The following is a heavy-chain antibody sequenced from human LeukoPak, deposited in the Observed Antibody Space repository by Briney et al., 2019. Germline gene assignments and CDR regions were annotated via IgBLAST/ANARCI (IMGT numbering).Heavy chain of an antibody. V-gene: IGHV4-39*07. CDR1: GGSISTSSYY. J-gene: IGHJ3*02. CDR2: IFYSGST. Sequence: PSETLSLTCTVSGGSISTSSYYWGWVRQPPGKGLEWIGNIFYSGSTYYSPSLKSRVTISLDTSRNQFSLKLNSVTAADTAVYYCAKSNGYGFIDIWGTGTMVTVSS. CDR3: AKSNGYGFIDI. D-gene: IGHD3/OR15-3a*01.